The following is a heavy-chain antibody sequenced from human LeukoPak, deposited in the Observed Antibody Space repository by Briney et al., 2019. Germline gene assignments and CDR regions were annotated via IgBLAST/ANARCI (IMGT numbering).Heavy chain of an antibody. CDR3: ARTDETAPAEDFQH. D-gene: IGHD2-21*02. J-gene: IGHJ1*01. Sequence: GGSLRLSCAASAFSVSSNYMSWVRQAPGKGLEWVSCIYSGGSTYYADSVEGRFTISRDNSKNTLYLQMKSLRAEDTAVYYCARTDETAPAEDFQHWGQGTLVTVSS. V-gene: IGHV3-53*01. CDR1: AFSVSSNY. CDR2: IYSGGST.